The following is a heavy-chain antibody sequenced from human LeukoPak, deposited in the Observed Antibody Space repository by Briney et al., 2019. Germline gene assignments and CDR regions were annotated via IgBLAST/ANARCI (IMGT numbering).Heavy chain of an antibody. Sequence: PSETLSLTCTISGGSISSGGYYWSWIRQHPRKSLEWIGYIYYSGSTYYNPSLKSRITISVDTSKNQFSLKLSSVTAADTAVYYCARVTRAVFDYWGQGTLVTVSS. CDR1: GGSISSGGYY. D-gene: IGHD6-19*01. CDR3: ARVTRAVFDY. CDR2: IYYSGST. J-gene: IGHJ4*02. V-gene: IGHV4-31*03.